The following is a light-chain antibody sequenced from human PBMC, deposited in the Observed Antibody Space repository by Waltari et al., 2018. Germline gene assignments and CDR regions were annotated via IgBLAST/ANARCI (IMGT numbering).Light chain of an antibody. CDR3: QQFYTTPFT. CDR2: WAS. J-gene: IGKJ5*01. CDR1: QSILYSSNNKNY. V-gene: IGKV4-1*01. Sequence: DIVMTQSPDSLAVSLGVRATINCKSSQSILYSSNNKNYLAWYQQKPGQPPKLLVDWASTRESGVPDRFSASGSGTDFTLTISSLQAEDVAVYYCQQFYTTPFTFGQGTRLEIK.